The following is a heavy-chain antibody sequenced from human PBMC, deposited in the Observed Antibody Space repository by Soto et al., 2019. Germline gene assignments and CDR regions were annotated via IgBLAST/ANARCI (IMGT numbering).Heavy chain of an antibody. CDR2: INSDGSST. J-gene: IGHJ2*01. D-gene: IGHD1-26*01. CDR1: GFTFSSYW. CDR3: ARGGILSWYFDL. V-gene: IGHV3-74*01. Sequence: EVQLVESGGGLVQPGGSLRLSCAASGFTFSSYWMHWVRQAPGKGLVWVSGINSDGSSTSYADSVKGRITISRDNAKNTRYLQMNRLRAEDTAVYYCARGGILSWYFDLWGRGTLVTVSS.